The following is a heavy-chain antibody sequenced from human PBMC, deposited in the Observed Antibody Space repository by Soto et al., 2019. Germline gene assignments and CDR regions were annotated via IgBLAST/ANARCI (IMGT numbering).Heavy chain of an antibody. J-gene: IGHJ5*02. V-gene: IGHV3-21*01. CDR1: GLSFSSDT. D-gene: IGHD5-18*01. CDR3: ARDVETSMDGLNYFDP. Sequence: EVQLVESGGGRVKSGGSLRLSCAASGLSFSSDTMNWIRQAPGKGLEWVSSISSAGSYIYYADSVKGRFTVSRDNAKNSLYLQMNSLRAEDTAVYYCARDVETSMDGLNYFDPWGQGTLVTVSS. CDR2: ISSAGSYI.